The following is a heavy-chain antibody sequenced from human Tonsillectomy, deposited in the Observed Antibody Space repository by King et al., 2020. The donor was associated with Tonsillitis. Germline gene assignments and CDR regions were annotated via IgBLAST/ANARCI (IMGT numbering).Heavy chain of an antibody. J-gene: IGHJ3*02. CDR3: VRQGEGGRAFDI. Sequence: QLQESGPGLVKPSETLSLTCNVSAGSISSRNYYWGWVRQPPGNGLEWIGSLYYSGNTYYNPSLKSRVTISIDTSKRQLSLNLNSVTAADTAVYHCVRQGEGGRAFDIWGQGTLVTVSS. V-gene: IGHV4-39*01. D-gene: IGHD3-16*01. CDR1: AGSISSRNYY. CDR2: LYYSGNT.